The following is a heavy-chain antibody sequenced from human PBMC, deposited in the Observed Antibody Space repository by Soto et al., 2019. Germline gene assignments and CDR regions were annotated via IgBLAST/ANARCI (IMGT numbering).Heavy chain of an antibody. CDR2: IDPSDSQT. D-gene: IGHD3-22*01. CDR3: ARQIYDSDTGPNLQYHFDS. V-gene: IGHV5-10-1*01. Sequence: PRESLKISCKGSGYSFAGYWITWVRQKPGKGLEWMGRIDPSDSQTYYSPSFRGHVTISVTKSITTVFLQWSSLRASDTAMYYCARQIYDSDTGPNLQYHFDSWGQGTPVTVSS. CDR1: GYSFAGYW. J-gene: IGHJ4*02.